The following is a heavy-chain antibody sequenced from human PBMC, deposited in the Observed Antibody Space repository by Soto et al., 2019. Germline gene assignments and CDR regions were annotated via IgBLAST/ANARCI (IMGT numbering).Heavy chain of an antibody. Sequence: GASVKVSCKASGYTFTSYYMHWVRQAPGQGLEWMGIINPSGGSTSYAQKFQGRVTMTRDTSTSTVYMELSSLRSEDTAVYYCASSLRHMVRGVVSNWFDPWGQGTLVTVSS. CDR2: INPSGGST. J-gene: IGHJ5*02. D-gene: IGHD3-10*01. V-gene: IGHV1-46*03. CDR3: ASSLRHMVRGVVSNWFDP. CDR1: GYTFTSYY.